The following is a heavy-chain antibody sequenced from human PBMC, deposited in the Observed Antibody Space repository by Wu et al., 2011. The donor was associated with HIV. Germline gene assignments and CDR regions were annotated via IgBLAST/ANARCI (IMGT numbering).Heavy chain of an antibody. CDR1: GYTFTAYY. V-gene: IGHV1-2*02. J-gene: IGHJ5*02. Sequence: QVQLVQSGAEVRKPGASVKVSCKASGYTFTAYYIHWVRQAPGQGLEWMGWINPGTGGTDYAQEFQGRVTMTTDTSINTAYMELSRLRSDDTAVYYCARESPFVAWGQGILVTVSS. CDR2: INPGTGGT. D-gene: IGHD3-16*01. CDR3: ARESPFVA.